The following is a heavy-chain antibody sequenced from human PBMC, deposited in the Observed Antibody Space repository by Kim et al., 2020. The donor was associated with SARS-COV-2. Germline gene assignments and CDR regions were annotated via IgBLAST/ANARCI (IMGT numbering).Heavy chain of an antibody. D-gene: IGHD5-12*01. V-gene: IGHV4-4*07. CDR3: ARELKRWLQLDY. Sequence: NHNPSLKSRVTMSVDTSKNQFSLKLSSVTAADTAVYYCARELKRWLQLDYWGQGTLVTVSS. J-gene: IGHJ4*02.